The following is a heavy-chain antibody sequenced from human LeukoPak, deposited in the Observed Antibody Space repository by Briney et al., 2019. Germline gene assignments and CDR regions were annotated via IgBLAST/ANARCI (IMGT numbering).Heavy chain of an antibody. CDR1: GGSISGFY. CDR3: AKFGLSYNMDV. CDR2: IHYSGST. D-gene: IGHD3-16*01. J-gene: IGHJ6*02. Sequence: SETLSLTCAVSGGSISGFYWTWIRQPPGKGLEFIGQIHYSGSTDYNPSLKSRITMSVGTSKNQFFLSLNSVTAADTAVYYCAKFGLSYNMDVWGQGTTVTVSS. V-gene: IGHV4-59*03.